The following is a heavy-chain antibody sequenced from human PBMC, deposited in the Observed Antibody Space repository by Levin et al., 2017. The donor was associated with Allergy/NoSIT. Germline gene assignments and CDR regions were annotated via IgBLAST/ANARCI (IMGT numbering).Heavy chain of an antibody. CDR2: ISWNGDST. J-gene: IGHJ4*02. V-gene: IGHV3-20*04. D-gene: IGHD3-16*01. CDR3: ARDLVAYGGVTGTFGY. CDR1: GFIFDDYA. Sequence: GGSLRLSCEASGFIFDDYAMSLVRHTPGKGLEWVSGISWNGDSTGYADFVKGRFTISRERGKNSLYLQMNSLRVEDTAIYYCARDLVAYGGVTGTFGYWGQGSLVTVSS.